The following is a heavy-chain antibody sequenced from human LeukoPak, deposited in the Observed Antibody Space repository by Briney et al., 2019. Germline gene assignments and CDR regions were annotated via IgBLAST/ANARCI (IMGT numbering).Heavy chain of an antibody. D-gene: IGHD1-26*01. CDR3: AREVGATGDFDY. V-gene: IGHV4-39*07. CDR1: GGSISSSSYY. CDR2: IYYSGST. Sequence: PSETLSLTCTVSGGSISSSSYYWGWIRQPPGKWLEWIGSIYYSGSTYYNPSLKSRVTISVDTSKNQFSLKLSSVTAADTAVYYCAREVGATGDFDYWGQGTLVTVSS. J-gene: IGHJ4*02.